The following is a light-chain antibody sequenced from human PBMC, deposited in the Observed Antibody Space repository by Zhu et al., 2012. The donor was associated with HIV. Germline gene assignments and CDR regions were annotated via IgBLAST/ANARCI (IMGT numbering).Light chain of an antibody. CDR2: GAS. J-gene: IGKJ4*01. Sequence: DIQMTQSPSSLSASVGDRVIITCRASQGISYNLAWYQQKPGKVPNLLIYGASTLQSGVPSRFSGSGSGTDFTLTISSLQPEDFATYFCQHLTLYPTFGGGSKVEIK. V-gene: IGKV1-27*01. CDR1: QGISYN. CDR3: QHLTLYPT.